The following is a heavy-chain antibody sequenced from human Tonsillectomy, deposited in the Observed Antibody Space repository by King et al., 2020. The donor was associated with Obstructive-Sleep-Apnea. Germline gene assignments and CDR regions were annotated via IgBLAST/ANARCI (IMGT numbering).Heavy chain of an antibody. V-gene: IGHV3-9*01. Sequence: EVQLVESGGGLVQPGRSLRLSCAASGFTFDDYAMHWVRQAPGKGLEWVSGISWNSGNIAYADSVKGRFTISRDNAKNSLYRQMNSLRAEDTALYYCAKDQKLYYYYGMDVWGQGTTVTVSS. J-gene: IGHJ6*02. CDR1: GFTFDDYA. CDR2: ISWNSGNI. CDR3: AKDQKLYYYYGMDV. D-gene: IGHD1-1*01.